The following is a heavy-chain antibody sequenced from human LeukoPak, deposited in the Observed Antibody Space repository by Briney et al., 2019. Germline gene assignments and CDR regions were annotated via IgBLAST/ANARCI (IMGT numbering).Heavy chain of an antibody. Sequence: PGGSLRLSCAASGFTFSSYPMSWVRQAPGKGLEWVSGISGNGGGTYYANSVKGRFTISRDNSKSTLYLQMNSLRAEDTAIYYCAKAYYVPINDAFHIWGQGAMVAVSS. J-gene: IGHJ3*02. CDR3: AKAYYVPINDAFHI. CDR1: GFTFSSYP. V-gene: IGHV3-23*01. CDR2: ISGNGGGT. D-gene: IGHD3-22*01.